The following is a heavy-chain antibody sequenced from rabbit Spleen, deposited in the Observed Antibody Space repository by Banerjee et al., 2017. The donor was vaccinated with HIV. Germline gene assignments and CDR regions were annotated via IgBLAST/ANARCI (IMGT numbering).Heavy chain of an antibody. D-gene: IGHD6-1*01. CDR3: SRDTVSSFSSYGMDL. J-gene: IGHJ6*01. CDR2: ITGSSSGFT. V-gene: IGHV1S40*01. Sequence: QSQEESGGDLVKPGACLTLTCTASGLSFSSSDYMSWVRPAPGKGLEWIACITGSSSGFTYSATWAKGRFSSSKTSSTTVALQMTSRTVADTATYFCSRDTVSSFSSYGMDLWGPGTLVTVS. CDR1: GLSFSSSDY.